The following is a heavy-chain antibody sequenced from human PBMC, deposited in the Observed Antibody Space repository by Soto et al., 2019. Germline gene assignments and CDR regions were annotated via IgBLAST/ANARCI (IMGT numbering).Heavy chain of an antibody. CDR3: ARDRKNSNWPNFDS. Sequence: GASVKVSCKASGYTFTSYGISWVRQAPGQGLVWMGRVLPFLDVTTYSQRFQGRVTITADRSTTTAYMELSSLTFEDTAVYYCARDRKNSNWPNFDSWGPGTLVTVSS. CDR2: VLPFLDVT. V-gene: IGHV1-69*04. D-gene: IGHD6-13*01. CDR1: GYTFTSYG. J-gene: IGHJ4*02.